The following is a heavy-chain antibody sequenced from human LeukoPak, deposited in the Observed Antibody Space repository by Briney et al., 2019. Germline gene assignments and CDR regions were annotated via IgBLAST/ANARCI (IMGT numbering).Heavy chain of an antibody. CDR2: IYTSGST. CDR3: AREVQGDAFDI. Sequence: SETLSLTCTFSGGSISSGSYYWSWIRQPAGKGLEWIGRIYTSGSTNYNPSLESRVTISVDTSKNQFSLKLSSVTAADTAVYYCAREVQGDAFDIWGQGTMVTVSS. J-gene: IGHJ3*02. V-gene: IGHV4-61*02. CDR1: GGSISSGSYY.